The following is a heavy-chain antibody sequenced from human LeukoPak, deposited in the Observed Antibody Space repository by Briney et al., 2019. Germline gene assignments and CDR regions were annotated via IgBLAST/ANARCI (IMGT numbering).Heavy chain of an antibody. Sequence: GGSLRLSCVASGFTFGTHAMSWVRLAPGKGLEWVSAIGGSDGTTYYADSVKGRFTISRDNSKDTLYLQMDSLRVEDTATYYCAKGEGGVSSPYYFAFWAQEPLVTVSS. CDR2: IGGSDGTT. D-gene: IGHD3-10*01. J-gene: IGHJ4*02. CDR3: AKGEGGVSSPYYFAF. V-gene: IGHV3-23*01. CDR1: GFTFGTHA.